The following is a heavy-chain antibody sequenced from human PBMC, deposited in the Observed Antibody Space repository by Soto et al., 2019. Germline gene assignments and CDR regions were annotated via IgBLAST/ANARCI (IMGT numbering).Heavy chain of an antibody. V-gene: IGHV3-66*01. CDR2: ISNRGDT. J-gene: IGHJ3*02. CDR3: ARAPRYCRGGSCSITGDAYDI. CDR1: GFIVSDTY. D-gene: IGHD2-15*01. Sequence: EVQLVESGGGLVQPGWSLRLSCTASGFIVSDTYVNWVRQAPGKGLEWVSVISNRGDTHYADSVRGRFSLSRDISDNTLHLQMNNLRVEDTAVYYGARAPRYCRGGSCSITGDAYDIWGQGTMVTVSS.